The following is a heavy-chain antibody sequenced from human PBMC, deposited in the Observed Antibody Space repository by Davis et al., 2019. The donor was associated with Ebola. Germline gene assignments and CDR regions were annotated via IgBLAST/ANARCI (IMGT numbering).Heavy chain of an antibody. CDR1: GFTFSDYY. J-gene: IGHJ5*02. CDR3: ARELRTLGIAAP. CDR2: ISSSGSTI. Sequence: GESLKISCAASGFTFSDYYMSWIRQAPGKGLEWVSYISSSGSTIYYADSVKGQFTISRDNAKNSLYLQMNSLGAEDTAGYYCARELRTLGIAAPWGQGTLVTVSS. D-gene: IGHD6-13*01. V-gene: IGHV3-11*04.